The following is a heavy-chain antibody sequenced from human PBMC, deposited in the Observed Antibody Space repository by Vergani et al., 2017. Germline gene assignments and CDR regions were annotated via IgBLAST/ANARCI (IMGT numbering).Heavy chain of an antibody. CDR2: ISGSGATS. CDR1: GFTFTSYA. D-gene: IGHD1-26*01. V-gene: IGHV3-23*01. CDR3: AKGGVGADASYCYMDV. J-gene: IGHJ6*03. Sequence: EVRLLESGGGLVQPGGSLRLSCVGSGFTFTSYAMNWVRQAPGKGLEWVSGISGSGATSYYAESMKGRFAMSRDNSKNTVYVQMNNLKPEDTAVYYCAKGGVGADASYCYMDVWGKGTTVTVSS.